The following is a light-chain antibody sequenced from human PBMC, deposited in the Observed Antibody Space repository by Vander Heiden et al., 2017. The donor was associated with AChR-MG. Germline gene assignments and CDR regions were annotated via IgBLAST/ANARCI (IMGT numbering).Light chain of an antibody. J-gene: IGKJ1*01. Sequence: DIQMTQSPSSLSASVGDRVTTTCRASQSISSYLNWYQQKPGKAPELLIYSASSLQSGVPSRFSGSGSGRDFTLTISSLQPEDFAVYYCQQSYRTPPWTFGQGTKVEIK. CDR2: SAS. V-gene: IGKV1-39*01. CDR3: QQSYRTPPWT. CDR1: QSISSY.